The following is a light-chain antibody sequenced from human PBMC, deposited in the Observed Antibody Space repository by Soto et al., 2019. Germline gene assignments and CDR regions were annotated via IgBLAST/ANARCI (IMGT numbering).Light chain of an antibody. J-gene: IGKJ3*01. CDR3: QQYDGYSHFS. CDR2: KAS. Sequence: DIQMTQSPSTLSASVGDRVTMTCRASQSLSQWLAWYQQKPGKAPKLLIFKASTLESGVPSRFSGSGSGSDFTLTISSRQPDDFATYYCQQYDGYSHFSFGPGTKVDIK. CDR1: QSLSQW. V-gene: IGKV1-5*03.